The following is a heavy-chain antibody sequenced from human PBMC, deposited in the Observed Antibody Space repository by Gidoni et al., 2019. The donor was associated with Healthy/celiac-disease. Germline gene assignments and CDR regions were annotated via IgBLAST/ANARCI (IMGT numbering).Heavy chain of an antibody. CDR2: ISSSSSYI. CDR3: ARDKGYSYGGYYGMDV. J-gene: IGHJ6*02. V-gene: IGHV3-21*01. Sequence: EVQLVESGGGLVKPGGSLRLSCAASGFTFSSYSMNWVRQAPGKGLEWVSSISSSSSYIYYADSVKGRFTISRDNAKNSLYLQMNSLRAEDTAVYYCARDKGYSYGGYYGMDVWGQGTTVTVSS. CDR1: GFTFSSYS. D-gene: IGHD5-18*01.